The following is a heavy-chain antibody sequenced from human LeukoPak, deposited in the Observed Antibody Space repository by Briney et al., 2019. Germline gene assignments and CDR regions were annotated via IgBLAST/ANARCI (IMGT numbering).Heavy chain of an antibody. V-gene: IGHV3-21*01. J-gene: IGHJ6*02. D-gene: IGHD3-3*01. Sequence: PGGSLRLSCAASGLTFSSHWMHWVRQAPGKGLEWVSSISSSSSYIYYADSVKGRFTISRDNAKNSLYLQMNSLRAEDTAVYYCASVSVEWFRDYYYGMDVWGQGTTVTVSS. CDR1: GLTFSSHW. CDR2: ISSSSSYI. CDR3: ASVSVEWFRDYYYGMDV.